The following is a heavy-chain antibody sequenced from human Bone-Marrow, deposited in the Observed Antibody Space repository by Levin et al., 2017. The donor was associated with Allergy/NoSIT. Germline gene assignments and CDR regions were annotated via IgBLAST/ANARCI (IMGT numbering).Heavy chain of an antibody. CDR3: ATNTGYETSNPLDY. Sequence: KISCKASGGPFRSYAISWVRQAPGHGLEWMGGIIPIFGTPKYAQKMQGRVTITADEFTNTVYMELSSLRSEDTAIYYCATNTGYETSNPLDYWGQGTLITVSS. CDR1: GGPFRSYA. J-gene: IGHJ4*02. V-gene: IGHV1-69*01. D-gene: IGHD2-15*01. CDR2: IIPIFGTP.